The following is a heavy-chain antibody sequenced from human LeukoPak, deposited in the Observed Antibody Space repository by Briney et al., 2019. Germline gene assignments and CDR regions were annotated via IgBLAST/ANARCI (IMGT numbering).Heavy chain of an antibody. Sequence: GGSLRLSCVASGFTVSSNYMSWVRQAPGKGLEWVSVIYTGGSTYYADSVKDRFTISRDNSRNTLFLQMNSLRAEDTAVYYCARESQILWFGEDWGQGTLVTVSS. CDR3: ARESQILWFGED. CDR1: GFTVSSNY. J-gene: IGHJ4*02. CDR2: IYTGGST. D-gene: IGHD3-10*01. V-gene: IGHV3-66*01.